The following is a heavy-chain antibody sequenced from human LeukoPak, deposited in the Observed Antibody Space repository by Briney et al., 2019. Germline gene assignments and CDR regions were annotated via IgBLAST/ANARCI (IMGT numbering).Heavy chain of an antibody. Sequence: GASVKASCKVSGYTLTELSMHWVRQAPGKGLEWMGGFDPEDGETIYAQKFQGRVTMTEDTSTDTAYMELSSLRSEDTAVYYCATLVAGPRAFDIWGQGTMVTVSS. CDR1: GYTLTELS. J-gene: IGHJ3*02. CDR3: ATLVAGPRAFDI. V-gene: IGHV1-24*01. D-gene: IGHD6-19*01. CDR2: FDPEDGET.